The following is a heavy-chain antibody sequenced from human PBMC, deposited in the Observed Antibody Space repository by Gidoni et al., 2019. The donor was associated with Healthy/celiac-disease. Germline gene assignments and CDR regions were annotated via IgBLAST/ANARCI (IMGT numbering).Heavy chain of an antibody. V-gene: IGHV3-11*01. CDR3: ARGDCSGGSCAFDY. CDR2: ISSSGSTI. Sequence: VQRVESGGGLVKPGGSLRLSCAASEFTLSAYYMSWIGQAPGKGLEWVSYISSSGSTIYYADSVKGRFTISRDNAKNSLYLQMNSLRAEDTSVYYCARGDCSGGSCAFDYWGQGTLVTVSS. J-gene: IGHJ4*02. D-gene: IGHD2-15*01. CDR1: EFTLSAYY.